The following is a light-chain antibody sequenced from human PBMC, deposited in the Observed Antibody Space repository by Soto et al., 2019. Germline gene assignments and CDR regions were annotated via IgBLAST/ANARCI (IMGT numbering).Light chain of an antibody. V-gene: IGKV1-39*01. Sequence: DIQMTQSPSSLSASVGDRVTITCRASQSISTYLNWYQHKQGKAPQLLISAASSLQSGVPSRFSGSGSGTDFTLTISSLQPEDFATYYCEQSFSILSWTFGQGTKVDIK. CDR2: AAS. J-gene: IGKJ1*01. CDR1: QSISTY. CDR3: EQSFSILSWT.